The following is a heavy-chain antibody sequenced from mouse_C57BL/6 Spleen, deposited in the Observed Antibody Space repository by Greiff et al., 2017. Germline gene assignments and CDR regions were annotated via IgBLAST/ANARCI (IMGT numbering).Heavy chain of an antibody. V-gene: IGHV1-26*01. CDR3: ARKSDYLYYAMDD. Sequence: VQLQQSGPELVKPGASVKISCKASGYTFTDYYMNWVKQSHGKSLEWIGDINPNNGGTSYNQKFKGKATLTVDKSSSTAYMELRSLTSEDSAVYYCARKSDYLYYAMDDWGQGTSVTVSS. J-gene: IGHJ4*01. CDR2: INPNNGGT. D-gene: IGHD5-5*01. CDR1: GYTFTDYY.